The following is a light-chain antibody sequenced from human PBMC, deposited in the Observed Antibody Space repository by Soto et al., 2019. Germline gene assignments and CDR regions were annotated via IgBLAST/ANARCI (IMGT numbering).Light chain of an antibody. CDR1: QSVSSNN. Sequence: EIVLTQSPGTLSLSPGETATLSCRASQSVSSNNLAWYHQKPGQTPRLLIYGASSRATGIPDRFSGSGSGTDFNLTISRLEPEDFAVYYCQQYDNSITFGPGTRLEIE. CDR3: QQYDNSIT. CDR2: GAS. J-gene: IGKJ5*01. V-gene: IGKV3-20*01.